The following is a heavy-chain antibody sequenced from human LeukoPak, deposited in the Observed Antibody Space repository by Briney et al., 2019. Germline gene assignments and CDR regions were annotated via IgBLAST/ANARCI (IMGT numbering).Heavy chain of an antibody. D-gene: IGHD3-9*01. J-gene: IGHJ4*02. Sequence: TSVKVSCKASGYTFTSYDINWVRQATGQGLEWMGWMNPNSGNTGYAQKFQGRVTMTRNTSISTAYMELSSLRSEDTAVYYCASAYYDILTGYSGFDYWGQGTLVTVSS. CDR1: GYTFTSYD. V-gene: IGHV1-8*01. CDR3: ASAYYDILTGYSGFDY. CDR2: MNPNSGNT.